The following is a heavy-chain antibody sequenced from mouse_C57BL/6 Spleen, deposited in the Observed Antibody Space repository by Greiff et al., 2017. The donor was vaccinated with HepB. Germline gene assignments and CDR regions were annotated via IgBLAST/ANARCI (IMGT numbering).Heavy chain of an antibody. CDR3: VRDSNFPYFDY. V-gene: IGHV10-1*01. CDR1: GFSFNTYA. J-gene: IGHJ2*01. Sequence: EVKLMESGGGLVQPKGSLKLSCAASGFSFNTYAMNWVRQAPGKGLEWVARIRSKSNNYATYYADSVKDRFTISRDDSESMLYLQMNNLKTEDTAMYYCVRDSNFPYFDYWGQGTTLTVSS. D-gene: IGHD2-5*01. CDR2: IRSKSNNYAT.